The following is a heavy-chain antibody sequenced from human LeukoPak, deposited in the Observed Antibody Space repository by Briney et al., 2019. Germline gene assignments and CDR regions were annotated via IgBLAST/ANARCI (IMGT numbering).Heavy chain of an antibody. V-gene: IGHV4-31*03. CDR3: ARDRGFGDRITYGMDV. Sequence: PSETLSLTCTVSGGSISSGGYYWSWIRQHPGKGLEWIGYIYYSGSTYYNPSLKSRVTISVDTSKNQFSLKLSSVTAADTAVYYCARDRGFGDRITYGMDVWGQGTTVTVSS. J-gene: IGHJ6*02. D-gene: IGHD3-10*01. CDR2: IYYSGST. CDR1: GGSISSGGYY.